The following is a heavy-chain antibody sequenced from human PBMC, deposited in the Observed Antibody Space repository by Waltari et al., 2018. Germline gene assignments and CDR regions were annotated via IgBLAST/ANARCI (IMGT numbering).Heavy chain of an antibody. CDR1: GYTFTSYD. CDR2: MNPNSGNH. Sequence: QVQLVQSGAEVKKPGASVKVSCKASGYTFTSYDINWVRQATGQGLEWMGWMNPNSGNHGYAQKFQGRGTITRNTSISTAYMELSSLRSDDTAVYYCARSHPTADQGGDFDYWGQGTLVTVSS. D-gene: IGHD2-2*01. CDR3: ARSHPTADQGGDFDY. J-gene: IGHJ4*02. V-gene: IGHV1-8*03.